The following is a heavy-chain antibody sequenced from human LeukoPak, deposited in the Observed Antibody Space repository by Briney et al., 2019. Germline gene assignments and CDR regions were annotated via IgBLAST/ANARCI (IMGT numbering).Heavy chain of an antibody. Sequence: GGSLRLSCAASELTFRSYVMNWVRQAPGKGLEWVSSLSSGYSTYYADSVKGRFTISSDNSRNTLYLQMNSLRAEDTAVYYCATSRRTFWYFDLWGRGTLVTVS. CDR3: ATSRRTFWYFDL. CDR2: LSSGYST. J-gene: IGHJ2*01. CDR1: ELTFRSYV. V-gene: IGHV3-23*01.